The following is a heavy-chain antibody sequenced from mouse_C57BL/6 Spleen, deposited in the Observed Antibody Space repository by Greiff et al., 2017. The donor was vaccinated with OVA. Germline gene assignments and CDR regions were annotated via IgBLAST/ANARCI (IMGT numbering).Heavy chain of an antibody. CDR3: TRRPYYSNWYFDV. Sequence: VKLVESGAELVRPGASVTLSCKASGYTFTDYEMHWVKQTPVHGLEWIGAIDPETGGTAYNQKFKGKAILTADKSSSTAYMELRSLTSEDSAVYYCTRRPYYSNWYFDVWGTGTTVTVSS. D-gene: IGHD2-5*01. CDR2: IDPETGGT. V-gene: IGHV1-15*01. CDR1: GYTFTDYE. J-gene: IGHJ1*03.